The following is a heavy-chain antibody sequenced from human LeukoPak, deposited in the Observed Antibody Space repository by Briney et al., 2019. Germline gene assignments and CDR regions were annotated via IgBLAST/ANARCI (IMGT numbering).Heavy chain of an antibody. CDR1: GFTFSSYA. CDR2: ISGRGGST. Sequence: GGSLRLSCAASGFTFSSYAMSWVRQAPGKGLERVSAISGRGGSTYYADSVKGRFTISRDNSKNTLYLQMNSLRAEDTAVYYCAKVSVTMIVVVTSDAFDIWGQGTMVTVSS. V-gene: IGHV3-23*01. D-gene: IGHD3-22*01. J-gene: IGHJ3*02. CDR3: AKVSVTMIVVVTSDAFDI.